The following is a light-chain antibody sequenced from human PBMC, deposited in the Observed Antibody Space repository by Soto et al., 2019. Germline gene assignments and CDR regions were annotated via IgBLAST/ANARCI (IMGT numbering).Light chain of an antibody. V-gene: IGKV3-20*01. J-gene: IGKJ1*01. CDR3: QQYGGSPRT. CDR1: QSISSNF. CDR2: GAS. Sequence: EIVLTQSPGTLSLSPVERATLSCRSSQSISSNFLAWYQQKRGQAPRLLIHGASNRATGIPDRFSGSGSGTDFTLTITRLEPEDFAVYYCQQYGGSPRTFGQGTKVDIK.